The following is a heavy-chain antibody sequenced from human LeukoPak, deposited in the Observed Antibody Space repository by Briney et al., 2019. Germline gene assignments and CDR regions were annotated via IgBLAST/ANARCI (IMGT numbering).Heavy chain of an antibody. V-gene: IGHV4-59*02. Sequence: PSETLSLTCTISGGSVSDFYWSWIRQSPGKGLEWIGYIYHTGSTSYSPSLKSRVTISADTSQNQFSLKLSSVTAADTAVYYCASRKLGNDYWGQGTLVTVSS. CDR2: IYHTGST. J-gene: IGHJ4*02. CDR1: GGSVSDFY. CDR3: ASRKLGNDY. D-gene: IGHD7-27*01.